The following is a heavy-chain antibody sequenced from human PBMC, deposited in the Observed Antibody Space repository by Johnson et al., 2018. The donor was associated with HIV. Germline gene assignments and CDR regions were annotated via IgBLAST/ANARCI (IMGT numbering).Heavy chain of an antibody. V-gene: IGHV3-9*01. CDR1: GFTFDDYA. D-gene: IGHD1-26*01. CDR3: AREAIVGPTDDAFDI. CDR2: ISWTSGSI. Sequence: EVQLLESGGGVVQPGRSLRLSCAASGFTFDDYAMHWVRQAPGKGLEWVSGISWTSGSIGYADSVKGRFTISSDSAENSLYLQMNSLRAEDTAVYYCAREAIVGPTDDAFDIWGQGTMVTVSS. J-gene: IGHJ3*02.